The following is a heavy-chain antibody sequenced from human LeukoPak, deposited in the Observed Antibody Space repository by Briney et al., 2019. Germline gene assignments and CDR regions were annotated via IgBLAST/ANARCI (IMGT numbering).Heavy chain of an antibody. Sequence: ASVKVPCKASGGTFSSYAISWVRQAPGQGLEWMGGIIPIFGTANYAQKFQGRVTITADESTSTAYMELSSLRSEDTAVYYCARESSYGGNSWDYWGQGTLVTVSS. CDR1: GGTFSSYA. D-gene: IGHD4-23*01. J-gene: IGHJ4*02. CDR2: IIPIFGTA. V-gene: IGHV1-69*13. CDR3: ARESSYGGNSWDY.